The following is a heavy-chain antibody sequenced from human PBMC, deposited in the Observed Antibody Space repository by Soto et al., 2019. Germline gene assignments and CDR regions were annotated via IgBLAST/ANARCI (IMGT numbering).Heavy chain of an antibody. Sequence: EVQLVESGGGLVQPGGSLRLSCAASEFAFSTYWMHWVRQVPGKGLVWVSRINGDGITTSYADSVKGRFTISRDNAENILYLQMNSLSAEDTAVYYCARDKAYGLDVWGQGTTVTVSS. CDR2: INGDGITT. CDR3: ARDKAYGLDV. CDR1: EFAFSTYW. J-gene: IGHJ6*02. V-gene: IGHV3-74*01.